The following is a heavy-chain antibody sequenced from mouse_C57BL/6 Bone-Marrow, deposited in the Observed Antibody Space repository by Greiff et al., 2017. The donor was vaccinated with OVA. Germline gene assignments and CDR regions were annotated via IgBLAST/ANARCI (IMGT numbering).Heavy chain of an antibody. J-gene: IGHJ4*01. CDR1: GYTFTSYW. V-gene: IGHV1-69*01. CDR2: IDPSDSYT. CDR3: ARGRGYDYALYYAMDY. D-gene: IGHD2-4*01. Sequence: QVQLQQPGAELVMPGASVKLSCKASGYTFTSYWMHWVKQRPGQGLEWIGEIDPSDSYTNYNQKFKGESTLTVDKSSSTAYMQLSSLTSEDSAVYYCARGRGYDYALYYAMDYWGQGTSVTVSS.